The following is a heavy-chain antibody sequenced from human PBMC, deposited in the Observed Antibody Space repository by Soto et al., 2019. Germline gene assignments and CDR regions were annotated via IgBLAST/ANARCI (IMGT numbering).Heavy chain of an antibody. Sequence: ASVKVSCKASGYTFTSYVISWVRQAPGQGLEWMGWISAYNGNTNYAQKLQGRVTMTTDTSTSTAYMELRSLRSDDTAVYYCARDKPRVLRFLEWSDYWGQGTLVTVSS. V-gene: IGHV1-18*01. CDR3: ARDKPRVLRFLEWSDY. CDR1: GYTFTSYV. D-gene: IGHD3-3*01. J-gene: IGHJ4*02. CDR2: ISAYNGNT.